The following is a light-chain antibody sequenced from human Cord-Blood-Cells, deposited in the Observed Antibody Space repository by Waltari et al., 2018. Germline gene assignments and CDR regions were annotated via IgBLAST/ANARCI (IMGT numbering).Light chain of an antibody. V-gene: IGLV2-14*03. CDR3: SSYTGSNTLV. Sequence: ALNQPSLGFRVPGPSIPHPLPGTNREGGGYNSFLWYQQHPGKAPKLMIYDVSKRPSGVSNRFSGSKSGNTASLTISGLQAEDEADYYCSSYTGSNTLVFGRGTKLTVL. CDR1: NREGGGYNS. J-gene: IGLJ2*01. CDR2: DVS.